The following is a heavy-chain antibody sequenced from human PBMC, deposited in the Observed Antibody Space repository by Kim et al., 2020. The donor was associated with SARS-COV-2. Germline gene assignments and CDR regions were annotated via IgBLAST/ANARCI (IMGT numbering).Heavy chain of an antibody. CDR2: IYYSGST. Sequence: SETLSLTCTVSGGSVSSGSYYWSWIRQPPGKGLEWIGYIYYSGSTNYNPSLKSRVTISVDTSTNQFSLKLSSVTAADTAVYYCARYESMKHWFDPWGQGTLVTVSS. V-gene: IGHV4-61*01. J-gene: IGHJ5*02. CDR1: GGSVSSGSYY. CDR3: ARYESMKHWFDP. D-gene: IGHD3-22*01.